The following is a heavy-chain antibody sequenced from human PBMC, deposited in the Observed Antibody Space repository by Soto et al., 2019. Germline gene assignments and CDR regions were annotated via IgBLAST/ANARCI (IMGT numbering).Heavy chain of an antibody. CDR3: AKELKPYNSGWYFALS. D-gene: IGHD6-19*01. CDR2: IYLSGNT. Sequence: KSSETLSLTCTVSGGSISSHYWSWIRQPAGKGLEWIGRIYLSGNTKINPSLKNRVSMSVDASKNQFSLNLKSVTAADTAVYYCAKELKPYNSGWYFALSGGQGTLVTVS. J-gene: IGHJ4*02. V-gene: IGHV4-4*07. CDR1: GGSISSHY.